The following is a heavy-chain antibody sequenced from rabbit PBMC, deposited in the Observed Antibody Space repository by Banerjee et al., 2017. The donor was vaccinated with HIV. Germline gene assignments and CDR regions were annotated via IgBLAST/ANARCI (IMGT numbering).Heavy chain of an antibody. CDR3: ARNAGSSYYSGYYFDL. CDR1: GFSFSSGYD. J-gene: IGHJ4*01. D-gene: IGHD8-1*01. V-gene: IGHV1S43*01. Sequence: QQQLVESGGGLVKPGASLTLTCKASGFSFSSGYDMCWVRQAPGKGLEWIGCIGTSSGSTWYASGVNGRFTISRSTSLNTVDLKMTSLTAADTATYFCARNAGSSYYSGYYFDLWGPGTLVTVS. CDR2: IGTSSGST.